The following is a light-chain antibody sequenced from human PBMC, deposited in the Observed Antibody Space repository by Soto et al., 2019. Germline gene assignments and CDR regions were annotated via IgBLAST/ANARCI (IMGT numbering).Light chain of an antibody. CDR2: EVS. Sequence: QSVLTQPPSASGSPGQSVTISCTGTSSDVGGYNYVSWYQQHPGKAPKLMIYEVSKRPSGVPDRFSGSKSGNTASLTVSWLQAEDEADYYCTSYAGDTSLGVLGGGTKLTVL. J-gene: IGLJ3*02. CDR1: SSDVGGYNY. CDR3: TSYAGDTSLGV. V-gene: IGLV2-8*01.